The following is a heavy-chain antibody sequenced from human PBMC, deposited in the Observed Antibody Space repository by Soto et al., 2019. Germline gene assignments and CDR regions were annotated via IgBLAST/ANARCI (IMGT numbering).Heavy chain of an antibody. CDR1: GASICSYY. D-gene: IGHD4-17*01. CDR2: ISDGGST. Sequence: SATLSLTCNVSGASICSYYWNWIRQSPGKGLEWIGYISDGGSTNYNPSLKSRVTISVDTSKNQFSLKLTSVTAADTAMYYCAREAGVRSPFDPWGQGALVTVSS. V-gene: IGHV4-59*01. CDR3: AREAGVRSPFDP. J-gene: IGHJ5*02.